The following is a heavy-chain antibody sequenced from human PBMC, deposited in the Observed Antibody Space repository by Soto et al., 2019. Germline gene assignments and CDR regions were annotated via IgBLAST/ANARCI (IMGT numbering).Heavy chain of an antibody. J-gene: IGHJ4*02. CDR2: TSNSWST. V-gene: IGHV4-31*03. D-gene: IGHD2-2*01. CDR3: ERGGGSTKVDY. CDR1: GGSITSSGYY. Sequence: QVQLQESGPGLVKPSQTLSLTCTVSGGSITSSGYYWSWIRQHPGEGLEWIGFTSNSWSTSYNPKPKSRVTISVDTSSNQFSLNLKSVTASGTAVYYCERGGGSTKVDYWGQGTLVTVSP.